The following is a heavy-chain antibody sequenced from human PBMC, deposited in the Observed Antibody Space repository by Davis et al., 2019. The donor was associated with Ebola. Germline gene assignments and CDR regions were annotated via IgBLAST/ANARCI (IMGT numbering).Heavy chain of an antibody. V-gene: IGHV3-48*04. CDR3: ARGPPGRSWFDS. CDR2: ISGSGNTI. J-gene: IGHJ5*01. CDR1: GYTFSDYS. Sequence: HLGGSLRLSCAASGYTFSDYSINWVRQTPGMGLEWVSYISGSGNTIEYADSVKGRFTISRDNAKNSVYLQMDSLRVEDTAVYYCARGPPGRSWFDSWGQGTLVTVSS.